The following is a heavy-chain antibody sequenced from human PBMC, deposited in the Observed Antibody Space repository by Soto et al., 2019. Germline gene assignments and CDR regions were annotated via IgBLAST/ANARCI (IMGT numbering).Heavy chain of an antibody. J-gene: IGHJ1*01. D-gene: IGHD5-18*01. Sequence: PSETLSLTCSVSGGSISSYYWSWIRQPPGKGLEWIGYLYYSGSTNYNPSLKSRVAISVDTSKNQFSLKLTSVTAADTAVYYCARGRGDPAMPRSYWGQGTLVTVSS. V-gene: IGHV4-59*01. CDR2: LYYSGST. CDR1: GGSISSYY. CDR3: ARGRGDPAMPRSY.